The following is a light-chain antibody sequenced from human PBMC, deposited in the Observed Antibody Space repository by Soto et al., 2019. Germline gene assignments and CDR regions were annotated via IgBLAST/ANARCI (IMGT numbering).Light chain of an antibody. V-gene: IGLV2-23*02. CDR3: FSYAGAGTVV. CDR2: EVN. CDR1: RSDIGNYNL. J-gene: IGLJ1*01. Sequence: QSVLTQPACVSGSPGQSITISCTGTRSDIGNYNLVSWFQQHPGKAPKLFIYEVNRRPSGVSDRLSGSKSANTASLTISGLQAEDEADYYCFSYAGAGTVVFGTGTKVTVL.